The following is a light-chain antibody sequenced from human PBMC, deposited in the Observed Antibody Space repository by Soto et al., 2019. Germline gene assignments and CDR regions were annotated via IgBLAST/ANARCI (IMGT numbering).Light chain of an antibody. V-gene: IGLV7-43*01. J-gene: IGLJ2*01. CDR3: LLYYGGTVV. Sequence: HTVVTQEPSLTVSPGGTVTLTCASSTGAVTGDHYANWLQQKPGQTPRTLIYGTSNKHSWTPARFSGSLLGGKAALTLSGVQPEDEADYYCLLYYGGTVVFGGGTKLTVL. CDR1: TGAVTGDHY. CDR2: GTS.